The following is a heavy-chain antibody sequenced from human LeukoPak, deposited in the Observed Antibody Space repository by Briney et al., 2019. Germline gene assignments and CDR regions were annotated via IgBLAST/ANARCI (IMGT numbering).Heavy chain of an antibody. CDR2: ISGSGGST. CDR3: AKPGSDCSSTSCPFYYFDY. V-gene: IGHV3-23*01. D-gene: IGHD2-2*01. J-gene: IGHJ4*02. CDR1: GFTFSSYA. Sequence: GGSLRLSCAASGFTFSSYAMSWVRQAPGKGLEWVSAISGSGGSTYYADSVKGRFTISRDNSKNTLYLQMNSLRAEDTAVYYCAKPGSDCSSTSCPFYYFDYWGQGTLVTVSS.